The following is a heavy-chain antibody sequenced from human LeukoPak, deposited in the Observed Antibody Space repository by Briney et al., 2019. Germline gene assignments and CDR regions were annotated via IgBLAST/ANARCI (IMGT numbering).Heavy chain of an antibody. D-gene: IGHD5-18*01. CDR1: GYSFTSYW. Sequence: GESLQISCKGSGYSFTSYWISWVRQMPGKGLEWMGRIDPSDSYTNYSPSFQGHVTISADKSISTAYLQWSSLRASDTAMYYCARHADTAMDLAYYFDYWGQGTLVTVSS. V-gene: IGHV5-10-1*01. CDR3: ARHADTAMDLAYYFDY. CDR2: IDPSDSYT. J-gene: IGHJ4*02.